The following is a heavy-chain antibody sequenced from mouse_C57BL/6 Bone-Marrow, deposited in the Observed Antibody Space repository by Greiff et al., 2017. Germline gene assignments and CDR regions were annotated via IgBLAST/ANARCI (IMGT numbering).Heavy chain of an antibody. V-gene: IGHV1-81*01. J-gene: IGHJ3*01. CDR1: GYTFTSYG. Sequence: QVQLQQSGAELARPGASVKLSCQASGYTFTSYGISWVKQRTGQGLGWIGELYPRSGNTYYNEKFKGKATLTADQSSSTAYMELRSLTSEDSAVYFCARVGWLRAYWGQGTLVTVSA. CDR2: LYPRSGNT. CDR3: ARVGWLRAY. D-gene: IGHD2-3*01.